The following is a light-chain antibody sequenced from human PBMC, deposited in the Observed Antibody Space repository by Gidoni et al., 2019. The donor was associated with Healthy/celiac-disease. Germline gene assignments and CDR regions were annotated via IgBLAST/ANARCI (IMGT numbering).Light chain of an antibody. Sequence: QSALTQPASVSGSPGQSLTIFCTGTSSDVGGYNDVSWYQQHPGKAPKLMIYEVNNRPSGVSNRFSGSKSGNTASLTISGLQAEDEADYYCSSYTSSSTPVVFGGGTKLTVL. J-gene: IGLJ2*01. CDR1: SSDVGGYND. CDR2: EVN. V-gene: IGLV2-14*01. CDR3: SSYTSSSTPVV.